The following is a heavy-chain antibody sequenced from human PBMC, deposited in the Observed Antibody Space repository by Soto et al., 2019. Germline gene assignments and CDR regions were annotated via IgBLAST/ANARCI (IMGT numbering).Heavy chain of an antibody. CDR2: IYYSGST. V-gene: IGHV4-31*03. Sequence: PSETLSLTCTVSGGSISSGGYYWSWIRQHPGKGLEWIGYIYYSGSTYYNPSLKSRVTISVDTSKNQFSLKLSSVTAADTAVYYCARDLQGYCTNGVCLYNWFDPWGQGTLVTVSS. D-gene: IGHD2-8*01. J-gene: IGHJ5*02. CDR1: GGSISSGGYY. CDR3: ARDLQGYCTNGVCLYNWFDP.